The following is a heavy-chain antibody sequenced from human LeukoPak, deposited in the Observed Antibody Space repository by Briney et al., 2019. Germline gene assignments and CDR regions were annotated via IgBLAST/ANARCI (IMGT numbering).Heavy chain of an antibody. CDR3: ARGVAAAGANWFDP. CDR2: IYHSGST. V-gene: IGHV4-4*02. Sequence: SGTLSLTCAVSGGSISSSNWWRWVRQPPRKQLEWSGEIYHSGSTNYNPSLKSGLSISVDKSKNHYSLKLSSVAAADTAVYYCARGVAAAGANWFDPWGQGTLVTVSS. J-gene: IGHJ5*02. D-gene: IGHD6-13*01. CDR1: GGSISSSNW.